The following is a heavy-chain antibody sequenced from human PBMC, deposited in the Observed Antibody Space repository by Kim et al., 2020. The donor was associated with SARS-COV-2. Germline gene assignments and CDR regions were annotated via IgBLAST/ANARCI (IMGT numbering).Heavy chain of an antibody. CDR2: IYSGGST. CDR1: GFTVSSNY. D-gene: IGHD5-18*01. CDR3: ARADTLYYYYGMDV. J-gene: IGHJ6*02. V-gene: IGHV3-53*04. Sequence: GGSLRLSCAASGFTVSSNYMSWVRQAPGKGLEWVSVIYSGGSTYYADSVKGRFTISRHNSKNTLYLQMNSLRAEDTAVYYCARADTLYYYYGMDVWGQGTTVTVSS.